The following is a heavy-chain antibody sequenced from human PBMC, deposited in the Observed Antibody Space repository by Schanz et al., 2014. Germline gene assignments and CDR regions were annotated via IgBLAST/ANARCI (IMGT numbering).Heavy chain of an antibody. V-gene: IGHV3-66*04. Sequence: EVQLVESGGGLVQPGGSLRLSCAASGFTFSTYWMSWVRQAPGKGLEWVSCIYLDGSTYYADSVKGRLTISRDTSKNTLYLQINSLRTEDTAVYFCARPIYDLWSGSFDYWGQGTLVTVSS. CDR2: IYLDGST. J-gene: IGHJ4*02. CDR1: GFTFSTYW. CDR3: ARPIYDLWSGSFDY. D-gene: IGHD3-3*01.